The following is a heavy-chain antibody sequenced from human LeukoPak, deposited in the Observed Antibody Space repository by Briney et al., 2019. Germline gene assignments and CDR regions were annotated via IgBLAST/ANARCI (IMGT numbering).Heavy chain of an antibody. V-gene: IGHV4-59*01. Sequence: SQTLTLTCTVSGGPISSFYVSWIRQPPAKALEWMGYIYCSWSTNYYSTLYTRVIISVVTSQNQLSQKLSSVTAADTAVYYCARGDGGLQFYVFCDYWGRRKPWSPS. CDR3: ARGDGGLQFYVFCDY. J-gene: IGHJ4*02. CDR1: GGPISSFY. CDR2: IYCSWST. D-gene: IGHD5-24*01.